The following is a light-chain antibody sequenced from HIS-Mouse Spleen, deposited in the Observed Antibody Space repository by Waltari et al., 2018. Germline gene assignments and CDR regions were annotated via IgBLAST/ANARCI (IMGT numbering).Light chain of an antibody. CDR1: KLGDKY. V-gene: IGLV3-1*01. CDR2: QDS. Sequence: SYELTQPPSVSVSPGQTASITCPGDKLGDKYACWYQQQPGQSPVLVIYQDSKRPSGIPERFSGSNSGNTATLTISGTQAMDEADYYCQAWDSSTAEFGGGTKLTVL. J-gene: IGLJ2*01. CDR3: QAWDSSTAE.